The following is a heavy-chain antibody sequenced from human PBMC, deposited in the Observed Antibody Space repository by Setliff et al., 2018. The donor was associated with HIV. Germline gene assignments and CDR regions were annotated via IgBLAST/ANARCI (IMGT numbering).Heavy chain of an antibody. CDR3: ARHDYYDSSGYLLGEYFHH. Sequence: SVKVSCKASGGTFRSYAISWVRQAPGQGLEWMGGIIPIFGPANYAEKFQGRVTITADESTTTAYMELRSLRSEDTALYYCARHDYYDSSGYLLGEYFHHWGQGTLVTVSS. V-gene: IGHV1-69*13. D-gene: IGHD3-22*01. CDR1: GGTFRSYA. CDR2: IIPIFGPA. J-gene: IGHJ1*01.